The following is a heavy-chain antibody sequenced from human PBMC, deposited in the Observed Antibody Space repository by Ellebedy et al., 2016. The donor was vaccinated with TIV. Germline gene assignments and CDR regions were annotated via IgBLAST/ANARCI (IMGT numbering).Heavy chain of an antibody. D-gene: IGHD5-24*01. CDR1: GFSFSSYW. V-gene: IGHV3-7*01. J-gene: IGHJ4*02. CDR2: IKQEGYEQ. Sequence: PGGSLRLSCVASGFSFSSYWMSWVRQTPGKGLEWVASIKQEGYEQSYVDSVEGRFIISRDNAKSSLYLQMTSLRVEDTAVYHCARSNDGYSHGWAYWGQGTVVTVSS. CDR3: ARSNDGYSHGWAY.